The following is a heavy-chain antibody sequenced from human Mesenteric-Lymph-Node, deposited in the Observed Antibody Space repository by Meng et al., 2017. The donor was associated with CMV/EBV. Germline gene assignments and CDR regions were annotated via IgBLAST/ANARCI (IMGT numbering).Heavy chain of an antibody. J-gene: IGHJ4*02. CDR3: ARRIPGSPGAVGGTVDY. CDR2: ISSSSSYI. CDR1: GFTFSSYS. D-gene: IGHD6-19*01. V-gene: IGHV3-21*01. Sequence: GGSLRLSCAASGFTFSSYSMNWVRQAPGKGLEWVSSISSSSSYIYYADSVKGRFTISRDNAKNSLYLQMNSLRAEDTAVYFCARRIPGSPGAVGGTVDYWGQGTLVTVSS.